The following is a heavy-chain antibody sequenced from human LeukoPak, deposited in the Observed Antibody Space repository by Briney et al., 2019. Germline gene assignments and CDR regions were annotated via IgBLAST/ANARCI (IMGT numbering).Heavy chain of an antibody. D-gene: IGHD3-10*01. CDR2: INLNSGGT. J-gene: IGHJ4*02. V-gene: IGHV1-2*06. CDR3: ARNYYGSGKIYYFDY. Sequence: ASVKVSCKASAYTFTGYYMHWVRQAPGQGLEWMGRINLNSGGTNYAQKFQGRVTMTRDTSINSAYMELSGLRSDDTAVYYCARNYYGSGKIYYFDYWGQGTLVTVSS. CDR1: AYTFTGYY.